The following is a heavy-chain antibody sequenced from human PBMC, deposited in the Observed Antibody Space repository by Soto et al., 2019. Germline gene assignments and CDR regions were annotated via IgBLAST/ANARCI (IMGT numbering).Heavy chain of an antibody. V-gene: IGHV1-8*02. CDR3: ARGLGQSITIFGVVPSYNWFDP. J-gene: IGHJ5*02. CDR2: MNPNSGNT. D-gene: IGHD3-3*01. Sequence: ASVKVSCKASGYTFTSYGISWVRQAPGQGLEWMGWMNPNSGNTGYAQKFQGRVTMTRNTSISTAYMELSSLRSEDTAVYYCARGLGQSITIFGVVPSYNWFDPWGQGTLVTVSS. CDR1: GYTFTSYG.